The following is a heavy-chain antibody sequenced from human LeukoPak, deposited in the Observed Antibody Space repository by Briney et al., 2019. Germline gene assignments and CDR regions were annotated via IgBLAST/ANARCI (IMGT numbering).Heavy chain of an antibody. J-gene: IGHJ2*01. CDR1: GFSFSDYG. Sequence: PGGSLRLSCAASGFSFSDYGMHWVRQAPGKGLEWVGVIRYDGSNKYHADSVKGRFTISRDNSMSTLYLQMNSLKGEDTAVYYCARDGGFGEPYPWYFDLWGRGTLVTVSS. V-gene: IGHV3-33*01. CDR3: ARDGGFGEPYPWYFDL. D-gene: IGHD3-10*01. CDR2: IRYDGSNK.